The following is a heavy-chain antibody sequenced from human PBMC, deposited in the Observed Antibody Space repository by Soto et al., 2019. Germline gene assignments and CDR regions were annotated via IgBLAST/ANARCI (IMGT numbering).Heavy chain of an antibody. Sequence: QVQLVESGGGVVQPGRSLRLSCAASGFTFSTYGMYWVRRAPGKGLEWVAVISYDGRNKYYGEAVKGRFTMSRDNSKNTLYLQMNRLRAEDTAVYYCAKGGLKVTTSYYDSWGQGTVVTVSS. CDR3: AKGGLKVTTSYYDS. CDR2: ISYDGRNK. CDR1: GFTFSTYG. D-gene: IGHD4-17*01. J-gene: IGHJ4*02. V-gene: IGHV3-30*18.